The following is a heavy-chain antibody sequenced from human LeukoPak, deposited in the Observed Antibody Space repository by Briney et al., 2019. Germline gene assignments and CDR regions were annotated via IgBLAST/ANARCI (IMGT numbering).Heavy chain of an antibody. CDR3: ARDYDSSGQIDY. CDR2: ISSSSTYI. CDR1: GFTFSRYS. Sequence: GGSLRLSCAASGFTFSRYSMNWVRQAPGQGLEWVSSISSSSTYIYYADSVKGRFTISRDNAENSLYLQMNSLRAEDTAVYYCARDYDSSGQIDYWGQGTLVTVSS. V-gene: IGHV3-21*01. D-gene: IGHD3-22*01. J-gene: IGHJ4*02.